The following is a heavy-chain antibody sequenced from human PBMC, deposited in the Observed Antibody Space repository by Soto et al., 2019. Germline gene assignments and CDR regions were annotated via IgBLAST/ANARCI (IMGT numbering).Heavy chain of an antibody. Sequence: GGSLRLSCAASGFTFSSYAMSWVRQAPGKGLEWVSAISGSGGSTYYADSVKGRFTISRDNSKNTLYLQMNSLRAEDTAVYYCAKDSGERGGYDFWSGYLIMDVWGQGTTVTVSS. CDR3: AKDSGERGGYDFWSGYLIMDV. CDR1: GFTFSSYA. V-gene: IGHV3-23*01. J-gene: IGHJ6*02. D-gene: IGHD3-3*01. CDR2: ISGSGGST.